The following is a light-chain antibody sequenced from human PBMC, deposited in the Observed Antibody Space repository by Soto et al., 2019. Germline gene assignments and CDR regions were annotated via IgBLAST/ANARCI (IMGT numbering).Light chain of an antibody. V-gene: IGLV2-14*03. Sequence: QSALTQPASLSGSPGQSITISCTGSSNDIGSYNHVSWYQQHPGKAPKLIIFDVSNRPSGVSNRFSGSRSGNTASLTISQLQTEDEADYFCHSYQLIGGGTKLTVL. CDR2: DVS. CDR3: HSYQL. J-gene: IGLJ2*01. CDR1: SNDIGSYNH.